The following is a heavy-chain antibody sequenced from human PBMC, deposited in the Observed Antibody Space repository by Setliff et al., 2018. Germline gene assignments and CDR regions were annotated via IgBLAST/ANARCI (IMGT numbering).Heavy chain of an antibody. CDR2: INAGNGDT. D-gene: IGHD4-4*01. Sequence: ASVKVSCKASGYTFTNYAIHWVRQAPGQRLEWMGWINAGNGDTKYSQDFQGRVTITRDTSASTAYMDLSSLRPDDMAVYYCARGRPTANPYYYYYMDVWGKGTTVTV. CDR3: ARGRPTANPYYYYYMDV. V-gene: IGHV1-3*03. J-gene: IGHJ6*03. CDR1: GYTFTNYA.